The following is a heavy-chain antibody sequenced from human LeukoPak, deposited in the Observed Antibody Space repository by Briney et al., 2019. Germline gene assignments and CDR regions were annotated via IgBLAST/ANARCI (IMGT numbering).Heavy chain of an antibody. CDR2: IYTSGST. CDR1: GGSISSYY. Sequence: SETLSLTCTVSGGSISSYYWSWIRQPAGKGLEWIGRIYTSGSTDYNPSLKSRVTMSVDTSKNQFSLKLSSVTAADTAVYYCARGLNGWGWQDSGSYYGGEYYFDYWGQGTLVTVSS. V-gene: IGHV4-4*07. J-gene: IGHJ4*02. CDR3: ARGLNGWGWQDSGSYYGGEYYFDY. D-gene: IGHD1-26*01.